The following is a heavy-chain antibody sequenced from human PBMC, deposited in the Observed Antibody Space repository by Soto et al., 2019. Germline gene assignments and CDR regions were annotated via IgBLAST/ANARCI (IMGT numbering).Heavy chain of an antibody. D-gene: IGHD6-19*01. Sequence: GGSLRLSCKASGFTFRGYAMNWVRQAPGKGLEWVADISGSGNNRRYADSVKGRFTISRDNSRNTLFLQMNRLRVDDTAVYFCAKDRGGSGWSLCNFWGQGTLVTVSS. J-gene: IGHJ4*02. CDR3: AKDRGGSGWSLCNF. CDR1: GFTFRGYA. V-gene: IGHV3-23*01. CDR2: ISGSGNNR.